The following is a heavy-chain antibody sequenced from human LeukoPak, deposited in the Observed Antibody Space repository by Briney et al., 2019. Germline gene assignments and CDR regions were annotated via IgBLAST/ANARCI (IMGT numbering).Heavy chain of an antibody. J-gene: IGHJ6*02. CDR3: ARDKWELPFYCYGMDV. V-gene: IGHV3-66*02. D-gene: IGHD1-26*01. CDR1: GFTVSSNY. CDR2: IYSGGST. Sequence: GGSLRLSCAASGFTVSSNYMSWVRQAPGKGLEWVSVIYSGGSTYYADSVKGRFTISRDNSKNTLYLQMNSLRAEDTAVYYCARDKWELPFYCYGMDVWGQGTTVTVSS.